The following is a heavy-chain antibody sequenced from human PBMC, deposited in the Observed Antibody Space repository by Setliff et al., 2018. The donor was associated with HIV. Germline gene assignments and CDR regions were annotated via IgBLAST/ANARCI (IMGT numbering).Heavy chain of an antibody. D-gene: IGHD1-7*01. CDR1: GGSFGDYY. J-gene: IGHJ6*03. V-gene: IGHV4-34*01. Sequence: PSETLSLTCAVYGGSFGDYYWIWIRQPPGKGLEWVGEISHSGHTNYNPSLNGRVTFSVDMSKNQFSLKLTSVTAADTGVYYCVGGRSGRDWNYDTFYYYMDVWDKGATVTVSS. CDR2: ISHSGHT. CDR3: VGGRSGRDWNYDTFYYYMDV.